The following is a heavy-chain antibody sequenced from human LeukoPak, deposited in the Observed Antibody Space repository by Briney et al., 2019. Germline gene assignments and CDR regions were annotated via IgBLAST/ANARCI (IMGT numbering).Heavy chain of an antibody. V-gene: IGHV3-48*01. D-gene: IGHD5-18*01. CDR2: LSNTNMI. J-gene: IGHJ4*02. CDR1: GFTFSSYG. CDR3: ARRGETAMVGDY. Sequence: GGSLRLSCAASGFTFSSYGMNWVRQAPGKGLEWLSYLSNTNMIHYAESVKGRFTISRDNPKNSRYLQMDGLRAEDTAVYYCARRGETAMVGDYWGQGTLVTVSS.